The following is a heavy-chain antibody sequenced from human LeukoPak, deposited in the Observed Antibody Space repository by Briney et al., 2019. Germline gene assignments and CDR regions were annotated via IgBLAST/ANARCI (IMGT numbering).Heavy chain of an antibody. D-gene: IGHD3-22*01. CDR3: ARAAYYYDSSPNWFDP. CDR1: GYTFTSYG. Sequence: ASVKVSCKASGYTFTSYGISWVRQAPGQGLEWMGWISAYNGNTNYAQKLQGRVTMTTDTHTSTAYMELRSLRSDDTAVYYCARAAYYYDSSPNWFDPWDQGTLVTVSP. J-gene: IGHJ5*02. V-gene: IGHV1-18*01. CDR2: ISAYNGNT.